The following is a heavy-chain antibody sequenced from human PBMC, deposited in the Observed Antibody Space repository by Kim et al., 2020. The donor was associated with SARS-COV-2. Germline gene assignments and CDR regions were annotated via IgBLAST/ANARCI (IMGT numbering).Heavy chain of an antibody. CDR1: GFTFGDYA. CDR3: TRRHINRLLTIFGVVTSPTTAATTMDV. D-gene: IGHD3-3*01. J-gene: IGHJ6*03. V-gene: IGHV3-49*04. Sequence: GGSLRLSCTASGFTFGDYAMSWVRQAPGKGLEWVGFIRSKAYGGTTEYAASVKGRFTISRDDSKSIAYLQMNSLKTEDTAVYYCTRRHINRLLTIFGVVTSPTTAATTMDVWGKGTTVTVSS. CDR2: IRSKAYGGTT.